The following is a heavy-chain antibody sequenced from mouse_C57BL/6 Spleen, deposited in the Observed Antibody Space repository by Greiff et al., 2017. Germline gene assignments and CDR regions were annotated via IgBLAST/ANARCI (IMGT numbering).Heavy chain of an antibody. CDR3: ARTPRSYPYFDY. Sequence: VQLQQPGAELVMPGASVKLSCKASGYTFTSYWMHWVKQRPGQGLEWIGEIDPSASYTNYNQKFKGKSTLTVDKSSSTAYMQLSSLTSDDSAVYYCARTPRSYPYFDYGGQGTTLTVSS. D-gene: IGHD6-1*01. J-gene: IGHJ2*01. CDR2: IDPSASYT. CDR1: GYTFTSYW. V-gene: IGHV1-69*01.